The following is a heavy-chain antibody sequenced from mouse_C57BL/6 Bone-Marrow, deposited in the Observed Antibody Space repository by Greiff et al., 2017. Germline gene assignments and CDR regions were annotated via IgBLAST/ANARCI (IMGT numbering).Heavy chain of an antibody. J-gene: IGHJ3*01. CDR3: AIWGYDSWFAY. V-gene: IGHV1-74*01. CDR2: IYPSDSDT. D-gene: IGHD2-2*01. Sequence: VQLQQSGAELVKPGASVKVSCKASGYTFTSYWMNWVKQRPGQGLEWIGKIYPSDSDTNYNQKFKGKATLTVDKSSSTAYMQLSSLTSEDSAVYYCAIWGYDSWFAYWGQGTLVTVSA. CDR1: GYTFTSYW.